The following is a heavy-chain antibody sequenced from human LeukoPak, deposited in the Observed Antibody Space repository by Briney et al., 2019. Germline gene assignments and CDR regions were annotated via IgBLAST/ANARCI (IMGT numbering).Heavy chain of an antibody. J-gene: IGHJ4*02. V-gene: IGHV4-34*01. CDR2: INHSGST. CDR3: ARVAVAGTPYFDY. D-gene: IGHD6-19*01. Sequence: SETLSLTCAVYGGSFSGYYWSWIRQPPGKGLEGIGEINHSGSTNYNPSLKSRVTISVDTSKNQFSLKLSSVTAADTAVYYCARVAVAGTPYFDYWGQGTLVTVSS. CDR1: GGSFSGYY.